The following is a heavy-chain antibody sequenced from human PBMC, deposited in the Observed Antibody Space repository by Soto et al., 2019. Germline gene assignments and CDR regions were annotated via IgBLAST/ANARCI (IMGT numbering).Heavy chain of an antibody. J-gene: IGHJ4*02. CDR2: IYYSGST. CDR3: ARALDILTRYYFDY. D-gene: IGHD3-9*01. Sequence: SETLSLTCTVSGGSLSSGAYYWSWIRQHPGKGLEWIGYIYYSGSTYYNPSLESRVTLSVDTSKNQFSLKLSSVTAADTAVYYCARALDILTRYYFDYWGQRPPVTVSS. CDR1: GGSLSSGAYY. V-gene: IGHV4-30-4*08.